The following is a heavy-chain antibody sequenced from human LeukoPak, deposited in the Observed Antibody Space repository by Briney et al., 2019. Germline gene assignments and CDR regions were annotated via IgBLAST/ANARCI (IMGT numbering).Heavy chain of an antibody. CDR2: IKSKTDGGTT. V-gene: IGHV3-15*01. D-gene: IGHD3-10*01. CDR3: TTDLGITMVRGVIGDAFDI. J-gene: IGHJ3*02. CDR1: GFNFSNAW. Sequence: GGSLRLSCAASGFNFSNAWMTWVRQAPGKGLEWVGRIKSKTDGGTTDYAAPVKGRFTISRDDSQNTLYLQMNSLKTEDTAVYYCTTDLGITMVRGVIGDAFDIWGQGTMVTVSS.